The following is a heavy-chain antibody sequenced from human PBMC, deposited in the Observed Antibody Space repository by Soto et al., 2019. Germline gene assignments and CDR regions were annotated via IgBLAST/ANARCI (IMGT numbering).Heavy chain of an antibody. J-gene: IGHJ6*02. CDR2: ISAYNGNT. CDR1: GYTFTSYG. D-gene: IGHD5-18*01. Sequence: ASVKVSCKASGYTFTSYGISWVRQAPGQGLEWMGWISAYNGNTNYAQKLQGRVTMTTDTSTSTAYMELRSLRSDDTAVYYCARDGVDTATGYYYGMDVWGPGTTVTVSS. V-gene: IGHV1-18*01. CDR3: ARDGVDTATGYYYGMDV.